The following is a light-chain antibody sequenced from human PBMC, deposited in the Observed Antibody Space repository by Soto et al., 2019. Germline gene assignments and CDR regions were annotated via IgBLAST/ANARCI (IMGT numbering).Light chain of an antibody. CDR3: QQYYSPWT. V-gene: IGKV4-1*01. Sequence: DIVMTQSADSLAVSLGERATINCKSSQSILYSCNNKNYLVWYQQKPGQPPKLLIYWASTRESGVPDRFSGSGSGTDFTLTISSLQAEDVAVYYCQQYYSPWTFGQGTKVEIK. J-gene: IGKJ1*01. CDR1: QSILYSCNNKNY. CDR2: WAS.